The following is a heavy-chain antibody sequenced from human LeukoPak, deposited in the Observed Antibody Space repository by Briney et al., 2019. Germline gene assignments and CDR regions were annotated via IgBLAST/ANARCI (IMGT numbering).Heavy chain of an antibody. D-gene: IGHD2-2*01. CDR1: GFNFSDYY. Sequence: PGGSLRLSCAASGFNFSDYYMSWLRQAPGKGLAWVSYISSSGSTIYYADSVKGRFTISRDNAKNSLYLQMNSLRAEDTAVYYCARDIRGIVVVPAADYWGQGTLVTVSS. V-gene: IGHV3-11*01. CDR2: ISSSGSTI. J-gene: IGHJ4*02. CDR3: ARDIRGIVVVPAADY.